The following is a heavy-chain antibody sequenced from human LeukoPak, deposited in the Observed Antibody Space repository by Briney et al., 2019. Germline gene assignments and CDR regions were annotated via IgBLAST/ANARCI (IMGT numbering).Heavy chain of an antibody. V-gene: IGHV3-74*01. D-gene: IGHD1-1*01. CDR2: INNDGSST. CDR1: GFTFSRYW. CDR3: ARDISKVESHY. J-gene: IGHJ4*02. Sequence: GGSLRLSCAASGFTFSRYWMHWVRQAPGKGLVWVSRINNDGSSTTYADSVKGRFTISRDNAKNTLSLQMNSLRPEDTAVYYCARDISKVESHYWGQGTLVTVSS.